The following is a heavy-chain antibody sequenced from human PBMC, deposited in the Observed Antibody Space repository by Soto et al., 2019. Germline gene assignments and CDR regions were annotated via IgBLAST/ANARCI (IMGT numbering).Heavy chain of an antibody. CDR1: GFTFSNAW. CDR2: IKSKTDGGTT. CDR3: TTQNPAVVVTDLIDY. V-gene: IGHV3-15*07. D-gene: IGHD2-21*02. J-gene: IGHJ4*02. Sequence: GGSLRLSCAASGFTFSNAWMNWVRQAPGKGLEWVGRIKSKTDGGTTDYAAPVKGRFTISRDDSKNTLYLQMNSLKTEDTAVYYCTTQNPAVVVTDLIDYWGQGTLVTVSS.